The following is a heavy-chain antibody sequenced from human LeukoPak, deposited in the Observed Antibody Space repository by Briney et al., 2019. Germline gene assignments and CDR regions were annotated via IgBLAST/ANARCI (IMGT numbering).Heavy chain of an antibody. V-gene: IGHV4-39*01. CDR2: IYYSGST. Sequence: PSETLSLTCTVSGGSISSSGYYWGWIRQPPGKGLEWIGTIYYSGSTYYNPSLKSRVTISVDTSKNQFSLKLSSVTAADTAVYYCARFRTLTTHFDYWAREPWSPSPQ. CDR3: ARFRTLTTHFDY. CDR1: GGSISSSGYY. J-gene: IGHJ4*02. D-gene: IGHD4-11*01.